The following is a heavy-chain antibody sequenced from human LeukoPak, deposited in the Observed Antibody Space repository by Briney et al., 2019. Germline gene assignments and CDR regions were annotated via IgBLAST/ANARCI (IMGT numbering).Heavy chain of an antibody. CDR2: ISGSGGST. V-gene: IGHV3-23*01. J-gene: IGHJ4*02. CDR3: VRGGGIQYYYDSSGYYELDY. CDR1: GFTFSSYA. Sequence: GGSLRLSCAASGFTFSSYAMSWVRQAPGKGLEWVSAISGSGGSTYYADSVKGRFTVSRDNSKNTLYLQMNSLRAEDTAVYYCVRGGGIQYYYDSSGYYELDYWGQGTLVTVSS. D-gene: IGHD3-22*01.